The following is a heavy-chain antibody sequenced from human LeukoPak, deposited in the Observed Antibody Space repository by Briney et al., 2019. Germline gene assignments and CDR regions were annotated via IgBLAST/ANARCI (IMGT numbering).Heavy chain of an antibody. D-gene: IGHD2-15*01. CDR3: ARDCTGGSCYPPSDAFDI. J-gene: IGHJ3*02. Sequence: SQTLSLTCTVSGGSVSSYYWSWVRQPPGQGLEWIGYVYYGGTTSYSPSLKSRVTMSIDRSKNQFSLTLFSVTAADTAIYYCARDCTGGSCYPPSDAFDIWGQGTKVTVSS. CDR1: GGSVSSYY. CDR2: VYYGGTT. V-gene: IGHV4-59*02.